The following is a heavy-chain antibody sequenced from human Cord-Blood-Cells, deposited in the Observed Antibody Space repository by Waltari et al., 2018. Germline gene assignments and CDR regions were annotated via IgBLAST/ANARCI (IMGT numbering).Heavy chain of an antibody. CDR2: IWYDGSNK. Sequence: QVQLVESGGGVVQPGRSLRLSCAASGFTFSSYGMTWVRQAPGKGLEWVSVIWYDGSNKYYADSVKGRFTISRDNSKNTLYLQMNSLRAEDTAVYYCARDNAATSLGTDYWGQGTLVTVSS. J-gene: IGHJ4*02. CDR3: ARDNAATSLGTDY. D-gene: IGHD2-15*01. CDR1: GFTFSSYG. V-gene: IGHV3-33*01.